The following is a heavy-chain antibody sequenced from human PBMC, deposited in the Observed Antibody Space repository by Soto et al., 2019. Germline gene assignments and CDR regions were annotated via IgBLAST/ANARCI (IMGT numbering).Heavy chain of an antibody. Sequence: QLQLQESGPGLVRPSETLSLTCTVSGGSISSSSYYWGWIRQPPGKGLEWIGSIYSSGSTYYNPSLKSRVTISVDTSKNQFSLKLSSVTAADTAVYYCARHDYGDYYLDYWGQGTLVTVSS. CDR1: GGSISSSSYY. J-gene: IGHJ4*02. V-gene: IGHV4-39*01. CDR2: IYSSGST. CDR3: ARHDYGDYYLDY. D-gene: IGHD4-17*01.